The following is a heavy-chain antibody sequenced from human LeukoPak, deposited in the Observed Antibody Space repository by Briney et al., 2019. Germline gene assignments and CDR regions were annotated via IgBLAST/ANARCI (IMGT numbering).Heavy chain of an antibody. CDR1: GFTFSSYA. CDR2: ISGSGGST. J-gene: IGHJ4*02. D-gene: IGHD3-3*01. V-gene: IGHV3-23*01. CDR3: AKDSHSNYDFWSGYYYYFDY. Sequence: GGSLRLSCAASGFTFSSYAMSWVRQAPGKGLEWVSAISGSGGSTYYADSVKGRFTISRDNSKNTLYLQMNSLRAEGTAVYYCAKDSHSNYDFWSGYYYYFDYWGQGTLVTVSS.